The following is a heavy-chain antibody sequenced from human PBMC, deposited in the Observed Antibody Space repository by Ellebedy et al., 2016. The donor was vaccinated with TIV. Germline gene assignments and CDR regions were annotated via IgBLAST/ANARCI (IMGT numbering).Heavy chain of an antibody. CDR3: ARGPLGGTPRAIDS. D-gene: IGHD1-26*01. V-gene: IGHV3-33*01. CDR1: GFRFRSYG. J-gene: IGHJ4*02. CDR2: IWYEGSYK. Sequence: PGGSLRLSCAASGFRFRSYGIHWVRQAPGKGLEWVALIWYEGSYKYYGDSVKGRFTISRDDSKNTVYLKMNSLRADDTAIYHCARGPLGGTPRAIDSWGQGTLVTVSS.